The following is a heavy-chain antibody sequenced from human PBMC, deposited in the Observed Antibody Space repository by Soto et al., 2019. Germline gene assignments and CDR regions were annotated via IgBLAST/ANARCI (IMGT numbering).Heavy chain of an antibody. CDR1: GGTFSSYA. D-gene: IGHD6-6*01. CDR3: ARISNLFGSSPYYYGMDV. CDR2: IIPIFGTA. J-gene: IGHJ6*02. V-gene: IGHV1-69*13. Sequence: RASVKVSCKASGGTFSSYAISWVRQAPGQGLEWMGGIIPIFGTANYAQKFQGRVTITADESTSTAYMELSSLRSEDTAVYYCARISNLFGSSPYYYGMDVWGQGTTVTVS.